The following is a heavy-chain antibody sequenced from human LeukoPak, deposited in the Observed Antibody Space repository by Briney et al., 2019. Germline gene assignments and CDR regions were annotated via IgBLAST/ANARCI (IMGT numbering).Heavy chain of an antibody. V-gene: IGHV1-2*02. D-gene: IGHD3-22*01. Sequence: ASVKVSCKASGYTFTGYYMHWVRQAPGQGLEWMGWINPSSGGTNYAQEFQGRVTMTRDTSISTAYMELSRLRSDDTAVYYCARDPITMIVAQEFDYWGQGTLVTVSS. CDR2: INPSSGGT. J-gene: IGHJ4*02. CDR1: GYTFTGYY. CDR3: ARDPITMIVAQEFDY.